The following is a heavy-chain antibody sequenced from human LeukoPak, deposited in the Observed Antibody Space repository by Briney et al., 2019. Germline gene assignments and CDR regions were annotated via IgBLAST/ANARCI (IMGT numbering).Heavy chain of an antibody. Sequence: SETLSLTCTVSGGSISSYYWSWIRQPPGKGLEWIGYFYYSGSTNYNPSLKSRVTISVDTSKNQFSLKLSSVTAADTAVHYCARVDPDSSSTLEVFDYWGQGTLVTVSS. CDR3: ARVDPDSSSTLEVFDY. D-gene: IGHD6-6*01. CDR2: FYYSGST. CDR1: GGSISSYY. V-gene: IGHV4-59*01. J-gene: IGHJ4*02.